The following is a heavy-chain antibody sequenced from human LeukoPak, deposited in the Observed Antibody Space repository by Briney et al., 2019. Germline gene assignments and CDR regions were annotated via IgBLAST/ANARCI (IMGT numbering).Heavy chain of an antibody. CDR3: AKGYSSSWYPENFDY. D-gene: IGHD6-13*01. CDR2: ISGSGGST. Sequence: GGSLRLSCAASAGFPFSSYSMNWVRQAPGKGLEWVSAISGSGGSTYYADSVKGRFTISRDNSKNTLYPQMNSLRAEDTAVYYCAKGYSSSWYPENFDYWGQGTLVTVSS. J-gene: IGHJ4*02. CDR1: AGFPFSSYS. V-gene: IGHV3-23*01.